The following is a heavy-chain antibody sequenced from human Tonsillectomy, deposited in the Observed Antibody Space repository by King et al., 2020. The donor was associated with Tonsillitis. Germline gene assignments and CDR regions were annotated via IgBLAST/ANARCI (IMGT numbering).Heavy chain of an antibody. CDR3: ARHPTYYYGSGSYYSYGMDV. V-gene: IGHV4-39*01. Sequence: LQLQESGPGLVKPSETLSLTCTVSGGSISSSSYYWGWIRQPPGKGLEWIGSIYYSGSTYYNPSLKSRVTISVDTSKNQFSLKLSSVTAADTAVYYCARHPTYYYGSGSYYSYGMDVWGQGTTVTVSS. D-gene: IGHD3-10*01. CDR2: IYYSGST. J-gene: IGHJ6*02. CDR1: GGSISSSSYY.